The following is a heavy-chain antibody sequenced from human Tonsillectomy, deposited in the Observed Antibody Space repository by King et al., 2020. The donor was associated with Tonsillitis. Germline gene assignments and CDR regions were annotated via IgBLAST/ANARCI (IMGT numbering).Heavy chain of an antibody. V-gene: IGHV4-4*07. D-gene: IGHD3-10*01. J-gene: IGHJ5*02. CDR2: IYTSGST. Sequence: VQLQESGPGLVKPSETLSLTCSVSGGSISSYYWSWIRQPAGKGLEWIGRIYTSGSTNYNPSLKSRVTMSVDTSKNKFSLKLSSVTAADPAFYFCAREGGYYGSGTTGTFDPWGQGTLVTVSS. CDR3: AREGGYYGSGTTGTFDP. CDR1: GGSISSYY.